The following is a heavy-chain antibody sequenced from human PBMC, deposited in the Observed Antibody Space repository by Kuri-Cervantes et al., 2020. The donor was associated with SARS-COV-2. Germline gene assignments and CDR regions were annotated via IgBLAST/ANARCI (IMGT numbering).Heavy chain of an antibody. CDR2: ISSSGSTI. Sequence: GESLKISCAASGFTFSSYEMNWVRQAPGKGLEWVSYISSSGSTIYYADSVKGRFTISRDNAKNSLYLQMNSLRAEDTAVYYCARDRGSSGWSWVYYYYGMDVWGQGTTVTVSS. CDR1: GFTFSSYE. CDR3: ARDRGSSGWSWVYYYYGMDV. D-gene: IGHD6-19*01. V-gene: IGHV3-48*03. J-gene: IGHJ6*02.